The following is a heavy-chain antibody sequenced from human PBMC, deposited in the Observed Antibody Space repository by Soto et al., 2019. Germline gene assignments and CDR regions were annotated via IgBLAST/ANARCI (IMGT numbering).Heavy chain of an antibody. CDR3: ARRLSGPKEEYNAYYFYGLDV. V-gene: IGHV5-10-1*01. D-gene: IGHD1-1*01. Sequence: GESLKISCQGSGYSFTTHWITWVRQTPGKGLEWMGRIDPSNSYINYSPSFQGHVTISVDRSISTAYLQWSRLGALDNAIYYCARRLSGPKEEYNAYYFYGLDVWGQGTKVTVSS. CDR1: GYSFTTHW. CDR2: IDPSNSYI. J-gene: IGHJ6*02.